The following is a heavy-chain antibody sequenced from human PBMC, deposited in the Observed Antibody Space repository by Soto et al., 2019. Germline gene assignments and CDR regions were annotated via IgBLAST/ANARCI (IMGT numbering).Heavy chain of an antibody. CDR2: IIPIFGTA. CDR3: ARDGDLTAVTTGYLGPPLIYYGMDV. V-gene: IGHV1-69*13. Sequence: SVKVSCKASGGPFSSYAISWVRQAPGQGLEWMGGIIPIFGTANYAQKFQGRVTITADESTSTAYLELSSVRSEDRAVYYCARDGDLTAVTTGYLGPPLIYYGMDVWGQGTTVTVSS. J-gene: IGHJ6*02. CDR1: GGPFSSYA. D-gene: IGHD4-17*01.